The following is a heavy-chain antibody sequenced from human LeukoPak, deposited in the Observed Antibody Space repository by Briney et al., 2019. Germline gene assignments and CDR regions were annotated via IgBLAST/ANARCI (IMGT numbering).Heavy chain of an antibody. CDR2: INHSGST. V-gene: IGHV4-34*01. Sequence: SETLSLTCAVYGGSFSGYYWSWIRQPPGKGLEWIGEINHSGSTNYNPSLKSRVTISVDTSKNQFSLKLSSVTAADTAVYYCAVGATTWVSRYFDYWGQGTLVTVSS. CDR3: AVGATTWVSRYFDY. D-gene: IGHD1-26*01. CDR1: GGSFSGYY. J-gene: IGHJ4*02.